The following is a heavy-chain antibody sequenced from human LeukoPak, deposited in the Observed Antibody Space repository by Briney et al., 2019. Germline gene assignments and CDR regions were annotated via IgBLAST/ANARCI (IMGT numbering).Heavy chain of an antibody. D-gene: IGHD3-16*01. Sequence: ASVKVSCKTSGYTFTSDDINWVRQATGQGLEWMGYMSPNSGNTGYAQKFQGRVTMTRNTSINTAYMELSSLRSEDTAVYYCARGMTQCMDVWGKGTTVTVSS. CDR2: MSPNSGNT. V-gene: IGHV1-8*01. CDR1: GYTFTSDD. J-gene: IGHJ6*03. CDR3: ARGMTQCMDV.